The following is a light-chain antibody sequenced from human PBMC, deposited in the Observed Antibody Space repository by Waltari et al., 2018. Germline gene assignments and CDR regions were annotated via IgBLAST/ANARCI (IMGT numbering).Light chain of an antibody. J-gene: IGLJ2*01. CDR2: EVS. CDR1: SSDVGGYNY. CDR3: SSYTSSSTLV. Sequence: QSALTQPASVSGSPGQSITISCAGTSSDVGGYNYVSWYQQHPDKAPQLVIYEVSHRPPGVSSRFSGSKAGNTASLTSSGRRAEDEADYYCSSYTSSSTLVFGGGTKVTVL. V-gene: IGLV2-14*01.